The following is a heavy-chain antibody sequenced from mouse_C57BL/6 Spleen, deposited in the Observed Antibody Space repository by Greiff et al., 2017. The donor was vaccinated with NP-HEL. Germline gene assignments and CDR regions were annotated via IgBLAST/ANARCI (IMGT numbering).Heavy chain of an antibody. CDR1: GFTFSSYA. D-gene: IGHD2-12*01. CDR2: ISDGGSYT. J-gene: IGHJ4*01. CDR3: AMDQGYSNDGGGAMDY. Sequence: EVQRVESGGGLVKPGGSLKLSCAASGFTFSSYAMSWVRQTPEKRLEWVATISDGGSYTYYPDNVTGRFTISRDNAKNNLYLQMSHLKSEETAMYDCAMDQGYSNDGGGAMDYWGQGTSVTVSS. V-gene: IGHV5-4*01.